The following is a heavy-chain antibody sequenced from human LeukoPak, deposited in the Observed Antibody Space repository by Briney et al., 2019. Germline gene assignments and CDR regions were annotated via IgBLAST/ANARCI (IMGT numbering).Heavy chain of an antibody. V-gene: IGHV3-48*03. Sequence: GGSLRLSCAASGFTFSSYEMNWVRQAPGKGLEWVSYICSSGSTIYYADSVKGRFTISRDNAKNSLYLQMNSLRAEDTAVYYCARQTWLPVAMWNAFDIWGQGTMVTVSS. CDR3: ARQTWLPVAMWNAFDI. CDR1: GFTFSSYE. CDR2: ICSSGSTI. D-gene: IGHD3-22*01. J-gene: IGHJ3*02.